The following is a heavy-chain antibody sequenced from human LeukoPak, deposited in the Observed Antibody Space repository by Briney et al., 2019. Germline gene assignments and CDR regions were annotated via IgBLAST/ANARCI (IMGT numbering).Heavy chain of an antibody. CDR3: ARGYSYGYSY. J-gene: IGHJ4*02. Sequence: PWETLSLTCTVSGGSISNGSYYWSWIRQPAGKGLEWIGRIYTSGSTNYNPSLKSRVTISVDTSKNQFSLKLSSVTAADTAVYYCARGYSYGYSYWGQGTLVTVSS. V-gene: IGHV4-61*02. D-gene: IGHD5-18*01. CDR2: IYTSGST. CDR1: GGSISNGSYY.